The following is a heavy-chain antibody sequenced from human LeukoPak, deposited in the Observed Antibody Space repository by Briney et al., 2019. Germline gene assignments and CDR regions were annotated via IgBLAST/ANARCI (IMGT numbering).Heavy chain of an antibody. CDR2: ISSSSSYI. CDR3: ARDWPHSSGGSCLSSWFDP. D-gene: IGHD2-15*01. J-gene: IGHJ5*02. V-gene: IGHV3-21*01. Sequence: GGSLRLSCAASGFTFSSYSMNWVRQAPGKGLEWVSSISSSSSYIYYADSVKGRFTISRDNAKNSLYLQMNSLRAEDTAVYYCARDWPHSSGGSCLSSWFDPWGQGTLVTVSS. CDR1: GFTFSSYS.